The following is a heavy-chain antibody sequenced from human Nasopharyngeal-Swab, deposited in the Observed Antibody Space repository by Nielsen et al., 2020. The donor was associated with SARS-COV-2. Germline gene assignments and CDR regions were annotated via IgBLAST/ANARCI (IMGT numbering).Heavy chain of an antibody. CDR1: GFTFSTYG. CDR3: AKDKRYFDWDGMDV. V-gene: IGHV3-30*18. CDR2: ISYDGGSK. D-gene: IGHD3-9*01. Sequence: GGSLRLSCAASGFTFSTYGMHWVRQAPGKGPEWVAVISYDGGSKYYADSVKGRFTISRDNSKNTLYLQMNSLRAEDTAVYYCAKDKRYFDWDGMDVWGQGTTVTVSS. J-gene: IGHJ6*02.